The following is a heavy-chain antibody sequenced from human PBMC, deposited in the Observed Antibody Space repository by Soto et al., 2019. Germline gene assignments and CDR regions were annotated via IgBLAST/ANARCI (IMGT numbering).Heavy chain of an antibody. V-gene: IGHV1-69*13. CDR3: ARAYGSGSYLAFDI. CDR1: GGTFSSYA. Sequence: GASVKVSFKASGGTFSSYAISWVRQAPGQGLEWMGGIIPIFGTANYAQKFQGRVTITADESTSTAYMELSSLRSEDTAVYYCARAYGSGSYLAFDIWGQGTMVTVSS. D-gene: IGHD3-10*01. CDR2: IIPIFGTA. J-gene: IGHJ3*02.